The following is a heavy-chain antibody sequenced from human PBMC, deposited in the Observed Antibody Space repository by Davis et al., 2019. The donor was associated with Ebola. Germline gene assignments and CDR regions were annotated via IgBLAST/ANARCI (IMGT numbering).Heavy chain of an antibody. V-gene: IGHV3-9*01. D-gene: IGHD2-21*01. CDR3: AKDAYMSFFRVLDS. J-gene: IGHJ4*02. CDR1: GFTFGDYA. Sequence: SLKISCAGSGFTFGDYAMHWVRQAPGKGLEWVSGISWNSDSIVYADSVKGRFTISRDNAKNSLSLQMTSLRPEDSALYFCAKDAYMSFFRVLDSWGQGTLVTVSS. CDR2: ISWNSDSI.